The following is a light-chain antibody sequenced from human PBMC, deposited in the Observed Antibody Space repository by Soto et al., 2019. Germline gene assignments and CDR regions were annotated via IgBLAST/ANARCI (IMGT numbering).Light chain of an antibody. Sequence: DVQMTQSPSSLSASVGDRVTIACRASQKVSKFVNWYQQKPGKVHDLLIYSASTLYSGVPSRFSGSGSGTEFTLTISYLQPEDFATYYCQQTYILPRTFAQGTKVE. V-gene: IGKV1-39*01. CDR1: QKVSKF. CDR2: SAS. CDR3: QQTYILPRT. J-gene: IGKJ1*01.